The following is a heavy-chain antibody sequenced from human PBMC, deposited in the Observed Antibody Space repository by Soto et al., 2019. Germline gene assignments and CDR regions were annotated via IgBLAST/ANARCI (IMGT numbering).Heavy chain of an antibody. Sequence: SETVSLTCAVYGGSFSGYYWSWIRQPPGKGLEWIGEINHSGSTNYNPSLKSRVTISVGTSKDQFSLKLSSVTAADTAVYYCARRRIGYCSGGSCYANAFDIWGQGTMVTVSS. CDR3: ARRRIGYCSGGSCYANAFDI. D-gene: IGHD2-15*01. J-gene: IGHJ3*02. CDR1: GGSFSGYY. CDR2: INHSGST. V-gene: IGHV4-34*01.